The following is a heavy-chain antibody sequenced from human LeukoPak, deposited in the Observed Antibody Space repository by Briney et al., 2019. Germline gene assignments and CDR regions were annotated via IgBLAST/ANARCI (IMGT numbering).Heavy chain of an antibody. J-gene: IGHJ4*02. V-gene: IGHV3-15*01. D-gene: IGHD3-10*01. CDR1: GFTFTNAW. CDR3: TTDLGLTMIRGVIVY. Sequence: KTGGSLRLSCAASGFTFTNAWMTWVRQAPGKGLEWVGRIKSKGDGETTDYAAPVKGRFSMSRDDSKAMMYLQMYSLEAEDTAVYYCTTDLGLTMIRGVIVYWGQGALVTVSS. CDR2: IKSKGDGETT.